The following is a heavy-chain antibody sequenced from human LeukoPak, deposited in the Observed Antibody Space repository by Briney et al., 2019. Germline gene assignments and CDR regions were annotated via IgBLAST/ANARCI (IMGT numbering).Heavy chain of an antibody. Sequence: PGGSLRLSCAASGFTFSSYAMSWVREAPGKGLEWVSAISGSGGSTYYADSVKGRFTISRDNSKNTLYLQMNSLRAEDTAVYYCAKAVGSSWYKYFQHWGQGTLVTASS. CDR1: GFTFSSYA. CDR2: ISGSGGST. J-gene: IGHJ1*01. V-gene: IGHV3-23*01. CDR3: AKAVGSSWYKYFQH. D-gene: IGHD6-13*01.